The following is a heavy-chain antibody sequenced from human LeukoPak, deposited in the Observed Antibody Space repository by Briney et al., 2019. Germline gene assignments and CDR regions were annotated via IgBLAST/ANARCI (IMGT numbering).Heavy chain of an antibody. CDR1: GYTFTSYG. J-gene: IGHJ3*02. CDR2: ISAYNGNT. Sequence: ASVKVSCKASGYTFTSYGISWVRRAPGQGLEWMGWISAYNGNTNYAQKLQGRVTMTTDTSTSTAYMELRSLRSDDTAVYYCARDVGDDSSDPPDAFDIWGQGTMVTVSS. D-gene: IGHD3-22*01. V-gene: IGHV1-18*01. CDR3: ARDVGDDSSDPPDAFDI.